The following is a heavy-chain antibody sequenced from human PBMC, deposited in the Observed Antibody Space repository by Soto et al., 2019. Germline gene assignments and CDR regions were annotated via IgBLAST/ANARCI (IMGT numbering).Heavy chain of an antibody. Sequence: GESLKISCKGSGYSFTSYWIGWVRQMPGKGLEWMGIIYPGDSDTRYSPSFQGQVTISADKSISTAYLQWSSLKASDTAMYYCARLAVAGKTYDAFDISGQGTIVIGSS. CDR1: GYSFTSYW. V-gene: IGHV5-51*01. J-gene: IGHJ3*02. D-gene: IGHD6-19*01. CDR2: IYPGDSDT. CDR3: ARLAVAGKTYDAFDI.